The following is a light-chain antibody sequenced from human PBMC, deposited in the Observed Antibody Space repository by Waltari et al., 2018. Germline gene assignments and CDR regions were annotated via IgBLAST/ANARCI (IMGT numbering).Light chain of an antibody. CDR2: WAS. V-gene: IGKV4-1*01. J-gene: IGKJ3*01. Sequence: DIVMTQSTDSLTVYLGERATINCKSSQSVLYSSNNKNYLAWYQQKPGQPPKLLIYWASTRESGVPDRFSGSGSGTDFTLTISSLQAEDVAVYYCQQYYSTLPTFGPGTKVDIK. CDR3: QQYYSTLPT. CDR1: QSVLYSSNNKNY.